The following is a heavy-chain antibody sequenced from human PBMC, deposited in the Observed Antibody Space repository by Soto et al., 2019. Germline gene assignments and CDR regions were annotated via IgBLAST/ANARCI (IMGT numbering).Heavy chain of an antibody. V-gene: IGHV3-23*01. J-gene: IGHJ5*02. CDR3: AKNQGVELVPLATVDWFDP. Sequence: PGGSLRLSCAASGFTFSSYAMSWVRQAPGKGLEWVSAISGSGGSTYYADSVKGRLTISRDSSKSTVYLELNNLSAEDTAVYHCAKNQGVELVPLATVDWFDPWGQGSVVTVSS. CDR1: GFTFSSYA. D-gene: IGHD1-26*01. CDR2: ISGSGGST.